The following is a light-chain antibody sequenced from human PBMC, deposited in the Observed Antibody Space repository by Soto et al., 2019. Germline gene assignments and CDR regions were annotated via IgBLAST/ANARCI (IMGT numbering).Light chain of an antibody. V-gene: IGKV3-15*01. Sequence: EIVMTQSPATLSVSPGERSTLSCRASQSVSSNLAWYQQNPGQAPRLLIYGSSTRATGIPARFSGSGSATEFTLTISSLQSEDFAVYYWQQYNNWRAFGQGTELESK. CDR3: QQYNNWRA. J-gene: IGKJ2*01. CDR2: GSS. CDR1: QSVSSN.